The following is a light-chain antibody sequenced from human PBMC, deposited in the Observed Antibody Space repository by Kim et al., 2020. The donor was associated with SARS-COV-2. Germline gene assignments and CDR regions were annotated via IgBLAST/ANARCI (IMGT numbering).Light chain of an antibody. V-gene: IGKV1-27*01. CDR3: QRYNTAPWT. Sequence: DIQMTQSPSSLSASVGDRVTITCRSSQDISKLLAWYQQKPGKAPNLLIFRAYVLQSGVPSRFSGGGSGTDFTLTISSLRPEDVATYYCQRYNTAPWTFGQGTKVDIK. CDR2: RAY. J-gene: IGKJ1*01. CDR1: QDISKL.